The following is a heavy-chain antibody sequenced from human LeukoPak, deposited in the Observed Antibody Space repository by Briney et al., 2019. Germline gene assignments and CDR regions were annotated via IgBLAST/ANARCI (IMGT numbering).Heavy chain of an antibody. CDR2: IIPILGIA. CDR1: GGTFSSYT. J-gene: IGHJ4*02. D-gene: IGHD4-11*01. V-gene: IGHV1-69*02. Sequence: ASVKVSCKASGGTFSSYTISWVRQAPGQGLEWMGRIIPILGIANYAQKFQGRVTITADKSTSTAYMELSSLRSEDTAVYYCARVRDYSSSPALFDYWGQGTLVTVSS. CDR3: ARVRDYSSSPALFDY.